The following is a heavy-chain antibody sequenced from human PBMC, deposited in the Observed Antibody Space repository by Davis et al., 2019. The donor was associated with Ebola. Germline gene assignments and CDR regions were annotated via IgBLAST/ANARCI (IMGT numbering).Heavy chain of an antibody. V-gene: IGHV4-4*02. D-gene: IGHD2-2*01. CDR2: IYHSGST. CDR1: GGSISSSNW. Sequence: MPSETLSLTCAVSGGSISSSNWWSWVRQPPGKGLEWIGEIYHSGSTNYNPSLKSRVTISVDKSKNQFSLKLSSVTAADTAVYYCARDRCSSTSCYASVWFDPWGQGTLVTVSS. J-gene: IGHJ5*02. CDR3: ARDRCSSTSCYASVWFDP.